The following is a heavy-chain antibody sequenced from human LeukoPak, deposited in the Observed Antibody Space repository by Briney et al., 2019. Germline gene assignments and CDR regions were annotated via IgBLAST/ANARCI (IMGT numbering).Heavy chain of an antibody. CDR2: IKSKTDGGTT. D-gene: IGHD2-2*02. V-gene: IGHV3-15*01. Sequence: GGSLRLSCAASGFTFSNAWMSWVRQAPGKGLEWVGRIKSKTDGGTTDYAAPVKGRFTISRDDSKNTLYLQMNSLKTEDTAVYYCTTGYCSSTSCYNFDYWGQGTLVTVSS. CDR3: TTGYCSSTSCYNFDY. J-gene: IGHJ4*02. CDR1: GFTFSNAW.